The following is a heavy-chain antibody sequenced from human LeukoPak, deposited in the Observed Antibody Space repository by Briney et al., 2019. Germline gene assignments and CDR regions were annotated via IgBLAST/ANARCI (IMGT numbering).Heavy chain of an antibody. CDR2: INPNSGGT. J-gene: IGHJ4*02. V-gene: IGHV1-2*02. CDR1: GYTFTGYY. Sequence: ASVKVSCKAPGYTFTGYYMHWVRQAPGQGLEWMGWINPNSGGTNYAQKFQGRVTMTRDTSISTAYMELSSLRSDDTAVYYCWADGYTSASYWGQGTLVTVSS. CDR3: WADGYTSASY. D-gene: IGHD5-18*01.